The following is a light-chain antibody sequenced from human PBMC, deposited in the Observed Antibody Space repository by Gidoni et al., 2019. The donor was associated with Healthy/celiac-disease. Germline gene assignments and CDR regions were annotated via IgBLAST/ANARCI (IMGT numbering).Light chain of an antibody. CDR2: GNS. Sequence: QSVLTQPPSVSAAPGQRVTISCTGSSSKIVAGYDVHWYQQLPGTAPKLHIYGNSNRPSGVPDRFSGSKSGTSASLAITGLQAEDEADYYCQSYDSSLSGYVVFGGGTKLTVL. CDR1: SSKIVAGYD. CDR3: QSYDSSLSGYVV. V-gene: IGLV1-40*01. J-gene: IGLJ2*01.